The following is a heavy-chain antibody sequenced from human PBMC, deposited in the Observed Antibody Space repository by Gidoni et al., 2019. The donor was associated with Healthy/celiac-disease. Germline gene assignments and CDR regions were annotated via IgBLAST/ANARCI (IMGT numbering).Heavy chain of an antibody. CDR1: CGSIISSSYY. D-gene: IGHD3-16*01. V-gene: IGHV4-39*01. CDR2: IYYSGST. J-gene: IGHJ4*02. Sequence: QLQLQESGPGLVKPSETLSLTCTVSCGSIISSSYYWGWLRQPPGKGLEWIGSIYYSGSTYYNPSRKSRVTISVDTSKNQFSLKLSSVTAADTAVYYCARRIMITFGGVNSAALDYWGQGTLVTVSS. CDR3: ARRIMITFGGVNSAALDY.